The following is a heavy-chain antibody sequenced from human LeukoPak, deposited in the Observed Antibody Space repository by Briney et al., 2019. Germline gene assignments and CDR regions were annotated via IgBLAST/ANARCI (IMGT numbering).Heavy chain of an antibody. J-gene: IGHJ3*02. CDR2: ISTSGGST. CDR1: GFTFSSYA. D-gene: IGHD3-22*01. Sequence: GGSLRLSCAVSGFTFSSYAMSWVRQAPGKGLEWVSAISTSGGSTYYADSMKGRFTISRDNSKNTLYLQMNSLRAEDTAVYYCAKEGGDDSGDFYYGPSAFDIWGQGTMVTVSS. CDR3: AKEGGDDSGDFYYGPSAFDI. V-gene: IGHV3-23*01.